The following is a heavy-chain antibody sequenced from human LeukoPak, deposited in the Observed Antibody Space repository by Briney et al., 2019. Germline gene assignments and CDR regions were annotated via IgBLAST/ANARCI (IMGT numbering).Heavy chain of an antibody. CDR3: ARAWPIVVVVAATGIDAFDI. CDR1: GGSFSGYY. D-gene: IGHD2-15*01. Sequence: SETLSLTCAVYGGSFSGYYWSWIRQPPGKGLEWIGEINHSGSTNYNPSLKSRVTISVDTSKNQFSLKLSSVTAADTAVYYCARAWPIVVVVAATGIDAFDIWGQGTMVTVPS. V-gene: IGHV4-34*01. J-gene: IGHJ3*02. CDR2: INHSGST.